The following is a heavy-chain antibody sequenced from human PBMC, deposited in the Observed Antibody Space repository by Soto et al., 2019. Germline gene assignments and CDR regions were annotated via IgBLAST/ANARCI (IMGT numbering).Heavy chain of an antibody. CDR3: ARVPFYAPSGSYYIDY. J-gene: IGHJ4*02. D-gene: IGHD1-26*01. Sequence: QVQLQESGPGLVKPSQTLSLSCTVSRGSISSGDYYWSWIRQPPGKGLEWIGYIYYSGSTYYNPSLKSRVNITVDTSQKQFSLKLSSVTAADTAVYYCARVPFYAPSGSYYIDYWGQGTLVTVSS. CDR1: RGSISSGDYY. CDR2: IYYSGST. V-gene: IGHV4-30-4*01.